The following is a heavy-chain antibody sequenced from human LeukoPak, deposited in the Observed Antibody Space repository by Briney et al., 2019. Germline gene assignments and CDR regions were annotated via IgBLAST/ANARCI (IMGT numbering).Heavy chain of an antibody. CDR1: GFTFSSYA. V-gene: IGHV3-23*01. D-gene: IGHD2-21*02. CDR2: ISGRGGST. CDR3: AKDAIRKAYCGGDCYLDY. J-gene: IGHJ4*02. Sequence: GGSLRLSCAASGFTFSSYAMSWVRQAPGKGLEWVSAISGRGGSTYYADSVKGRFTISRNNSKNTLYLQMNSLRAEDTAVYYCAKDAIRKAYCGGDCYLDYWGQGTLVTVSS.